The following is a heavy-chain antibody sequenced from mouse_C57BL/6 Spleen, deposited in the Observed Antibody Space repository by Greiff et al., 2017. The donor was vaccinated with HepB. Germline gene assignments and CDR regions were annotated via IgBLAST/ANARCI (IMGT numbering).Heavy chain of an antibody. CDR1: GFTFSSYA. CDR3: ARDLLSVAYFDY. J-gene: IGHJ2*01. Sequence: EVQGVESGGGLVKPGGSLKLSCAASGFTFSSYAMSWVRQTPEKRLEWVATISDGGSYTYYPDNVKGRFTISRDNAKNNLYLQMSHLKSEDTAMYYCARDLLSVAYFDYWGQGTTPTVSS. D-gene: IGHD2-1*01. CDR2: ISDGGSYT. V-gene: IGHV5-4*01.